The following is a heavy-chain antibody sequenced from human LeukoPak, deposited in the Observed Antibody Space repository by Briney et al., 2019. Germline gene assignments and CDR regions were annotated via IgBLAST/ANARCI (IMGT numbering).Heavy chain of an antibody. D-gene: IGHD3-10*01. Sequence: PSETLPLTCTVSGGSISNSSFYWGWIRQPPGKGLEWIGTIYYGGSTYYNPSLKGPVTISVDTSKNQFSLKLSSVTAADTAVYYCARDRTPYYYGSGSYLYYYMDVWGKGTTVTISS. CDR1: GGSISNSSFY. CDR2: IYYGGST. CDR3: ARDRTPYYYGSGSYLYYYMDV. V-gene: IGHV4-39*07. J-gene: IGHJ6*03.